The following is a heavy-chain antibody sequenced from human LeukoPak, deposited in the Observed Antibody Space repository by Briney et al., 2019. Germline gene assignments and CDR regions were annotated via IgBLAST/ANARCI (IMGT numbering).Heavy chain of an antibody. J-gene: IGHJ1*01. Sequence: PSETLSLTCTVSGGSISVYYWSWIRQPPGKGLEWIGYIYYSGSTNYNPSLKSRVTISVDTSKNQFSLKLSSVTAADTAVYYCARHSKYHYDSSGSYVGYFQHWGQGTLVTVSS. CDR3: ARHSKYHYDSSGSYVGYFQH. V-gene: IGHV4-59*08. CDR1: GGSISVYY. CDR2: IYYSGST. D-gene: IGHD3-22*01.